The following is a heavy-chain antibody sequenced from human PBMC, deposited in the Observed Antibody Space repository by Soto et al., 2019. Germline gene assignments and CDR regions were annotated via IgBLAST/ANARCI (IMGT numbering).Heavy chain of an antibody. CDR1: GYTFTNYY. CDR2: INPSGGST. D-gene: IGHD4-17*01. J-gene: IGHJ5*02. CDR3: ARARGDYGDLRGGPWLDP. V-gene: IGHV1-46*03. Sequence: QVQLVQSGAEVKKPGASVKVSCKTSGYTFTNYYIHWVRQAPGQGLEWMGMINPSGGSTSSAQKFQGRVTMTRDTSTSTVYLELSSLRSEDTAVYLCARARGDYGDLRGGPWLDPWGQGTLVTGSS.